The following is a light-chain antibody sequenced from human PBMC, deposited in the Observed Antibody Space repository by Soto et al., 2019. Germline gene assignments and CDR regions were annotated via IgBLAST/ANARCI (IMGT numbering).Light chain of an antibody. CDR1: QSFSSSY. CDR2: GAS. Sequence: EIVLTQSPVTLSLSPGERATLSCRASQSFSSSYLAWYQQKPGQAPRLLIYGASSRATGIPDRFSGSGSGTDFTLTISRLEPEDFAVYYCQQYGDSPWTFGQGTKVDIK. V-gene: IGKV3-20*01. CDR3: QQYGDSPWT. J-gene: IGKJ1*01.